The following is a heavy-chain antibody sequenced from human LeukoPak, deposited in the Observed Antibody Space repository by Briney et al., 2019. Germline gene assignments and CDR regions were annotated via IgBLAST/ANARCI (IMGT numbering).Heavy chain of an antibody. D-gene: IGHD6-19*01. Sequence: ASVKVSCKASGYTFTSYDINWVRQATGQGLEWMEWMNPNSGNTGYAQKFQGRVTMTRNTSISTAYMELSSLRPEDTAFYYCVIDASSTSAWRSLHYWGQGTLVTVSS. J-gene: IGHJ4*02. CDR2: MNPNSGNT. CDR3: VIDASSTSAWRSLHY. CDR1: GYTFTSYD. V-gene: IGHV1-8*01.